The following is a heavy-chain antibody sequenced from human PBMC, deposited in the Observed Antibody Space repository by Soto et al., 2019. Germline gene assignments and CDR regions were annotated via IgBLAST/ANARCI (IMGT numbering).Heavy chain of an antibody. CDR3: AHRSGPTRDFDY. Sequence: QITLKESGPTLVKPTQTLTLTCTFSGFSLSTSGVGVGWISQPPGKALEWLALIYWDDDKRYSPSLKSRLTITKDTSKNQVVLTMTNMDPVDTATYYCAHRSGPTRDFDYWGQGTLVTVSS. J-gene: IGHJ4*02. CDR2: IYWDDDK. CDR1: GFSLSTSGVG. V-gene: IGHV2-5*02. D-gene: IGHD2-15*01.